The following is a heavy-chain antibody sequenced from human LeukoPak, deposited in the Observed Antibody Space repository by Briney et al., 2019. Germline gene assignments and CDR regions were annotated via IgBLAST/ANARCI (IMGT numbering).Heavy chain of an antibody. CDR2: IYPGDSDT. CDR3: ARLLSYYYDSSGFLDY. D-gene: IGHD3-22*01. CDR1: GYSFTSYW. V-gene: IGHV5-51*01. Sequence: GESLKISCKGSGYSFTSYWIGWVRQMPGKGLEWMGIIYPGDSDTRYSPSFQGQVTISADKSISTAYLQWSSLKASDTAMYYCARLLSYYYDSSGFLDYWGQGTLVTVSS. J-gene: IGHJ4*02.